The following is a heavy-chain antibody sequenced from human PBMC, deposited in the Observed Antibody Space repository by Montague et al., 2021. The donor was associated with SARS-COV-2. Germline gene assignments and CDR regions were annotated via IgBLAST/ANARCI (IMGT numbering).Heavy chain of an antibody. J-gene: IGHJ6*02. D-gene: IGHD3-10*01. CDR1: GGSISSSNYY. Sequence: SETLSLTCTVSGGSISSSNYYWGWIRQPPGKGLEWIGNMYYSGSTYYNPSLKNRVTISIDTSKNQFSLKLSPVTAADTAVYYCARDDIVLQGVTKGMDVWGQGTTVTVSS. CDR3: ARDDIVLQGVTKGMDV. V-gene: IGHV4-39*07. CDR2: MYYSGST.